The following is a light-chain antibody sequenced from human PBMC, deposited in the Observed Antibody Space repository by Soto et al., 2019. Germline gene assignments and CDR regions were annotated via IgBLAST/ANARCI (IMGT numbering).Light chain of an antibody. CDR3: QQRSISRRT. Sequence: EIVLTQSPATLSLSPGERATLSCRASQSVSSYLAWYQQKPGQAPRLLIYDASNRATGIPARFSGSGSGTDFTLTISSLEPEDFAVYYCQQRSISRRTFGKGTKV. CDR1: QSVSSY. CDR2: DAS. J-gene: IGKJ1*01. V-gene: IGKV3-11*01.